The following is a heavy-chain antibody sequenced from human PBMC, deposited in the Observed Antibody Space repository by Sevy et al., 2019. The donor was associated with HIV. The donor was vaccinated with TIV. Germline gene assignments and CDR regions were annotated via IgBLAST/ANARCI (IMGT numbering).Heavy chain of an antibody. CDR3: ARDSPGYGAYDY. CDR2: IKEDGSAE. D-gene: IGHD5-18*01. V-gene: IGHV3-7*01. CDR1: GFILSGYW. J-gene: IGHJ4*02. Sequence: GGSLRLSCAASGFILSGYWMTWVRQAPGKGLEWVANIKEDGSAEYYVDSVKGRFTISRDNAKNSLFLQLNSLRVEDTAMYYCARDSPGYGAYDYLGQGPLVTVSS.